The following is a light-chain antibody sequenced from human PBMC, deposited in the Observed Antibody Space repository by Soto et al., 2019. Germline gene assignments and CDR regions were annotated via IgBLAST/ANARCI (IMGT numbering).Light chain of an antibody. Sequence: AIQLTQSPSSLSASVGDRVTITCRASQGISSALAWYQQTPGKAPKLLIYDASSLESGVPLRFSGSGSGTDFTLTISSLQPEDFTTYYCQQSYTTPWTFGQGTKVDIK. CDR3: QQSYTTPWT. CDR1: QGISSA. J-gene: IGKJ1*01. V-gene: IGKV1-13*02. CDR2: DAS.